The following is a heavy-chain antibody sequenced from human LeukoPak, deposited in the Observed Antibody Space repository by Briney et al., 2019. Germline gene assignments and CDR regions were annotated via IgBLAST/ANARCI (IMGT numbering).Heavy chain of an antibody. V-gene: IGHV3-15*01. CDR2: IKNKTNGGTT. CDR3: ARGFCSSTSCYQGPFDF. CDR1: GFIFSSAW. J-gene: IGHJ4*02. D-gene: IGHD2-2*01. Sequence: GGSLRLTCAASGFIFSSAWMTWVRQAPGKGLEWVGHIKNKTNGGTTDYAAPVKGRFIISRDDSKNTLYLQMNSLRTEDTAVYYCARGFCSSTSCYQGPFDFWGQGTLVTVSS.